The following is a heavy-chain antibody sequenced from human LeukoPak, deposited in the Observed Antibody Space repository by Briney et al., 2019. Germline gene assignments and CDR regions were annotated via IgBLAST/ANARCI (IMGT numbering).Heavy chain of an antibody. CDR2: IYPGDSDT. CDR1: GYIFTHNW. CDR3: ARQTRDGSGSRGYSFDF. Sequence: GESLKISCKGSGYIFTHNWIGWVRQMPGKGLEWMGIIYPGDSDTRYSPSLEGQVTISVDKSISTAYLQWSSLKASDTAMYYCARQTRDGSGSRGYSFDFWGQGTLVTVSS. J-gene: IGHJ4*02. D-gene: IGHD3-10*01. V-gene: IGHV5-51*01.